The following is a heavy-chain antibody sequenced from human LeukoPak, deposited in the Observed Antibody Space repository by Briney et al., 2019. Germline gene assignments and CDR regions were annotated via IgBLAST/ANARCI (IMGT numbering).Heavy chain of an antibody. V-gene: IGHV4-61*01. J-gene: IGHJ6*02. Sequence: PSETLSLSRTVSGGSVSSGSYFWTWLRQPPGKGLEWIGYIQNSGSSNYNPSLESRVTISVDTSKDQFSLKLSSVTAADTAIYYCATDYSNFYGLDVWGQGTTVTVSS. D-gene: IGHD4-11*01. CDR1: GGSVSSGSYF. CDR2: IQNSGSS. CDR3: ATDYSNFYGLDV.